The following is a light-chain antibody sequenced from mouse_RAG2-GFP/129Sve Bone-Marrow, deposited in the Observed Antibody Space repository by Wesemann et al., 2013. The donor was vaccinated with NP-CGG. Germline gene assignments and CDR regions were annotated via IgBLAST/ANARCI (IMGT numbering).Light chain of an antibody. J-gene: IGKJ5*01. CDR1: QSLLYSSNQKNY. CDR3: AQFYSYPLT. Sequence: DIVMSQSPSSLAVSVGEKVTMSCKSSQSLLYSSNQKNYLAWYQQKPEQSPKLLIYGASNRYIGVPDRFTGSGSGTDFTLTISSVQVEDLTHYYCAQFYSYPLTFGAGTKLELK. V-gene: IGKV8-30*01. CDR2: GAS.